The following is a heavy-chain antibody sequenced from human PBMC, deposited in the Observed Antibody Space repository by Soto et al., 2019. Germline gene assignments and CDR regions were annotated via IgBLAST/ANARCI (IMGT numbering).Heavy chain of an antibody. CDR3: ARDPPATRHGMDV. V-gene: IGHV3-53*01. CDR2: IYSGGST. CDR1: GFAFSTYA. J-gene: IGHJ6*02. Sequence: GGSLRLSCAASGFAFSTYAMSWVRQAPGKGLEWVSVIYSGGSTYYADSVRGRFTISRDNSKNTLYLQMKSLRAEDTAVYYCARDPPATRHGMDVWGQGTTVTVSS.